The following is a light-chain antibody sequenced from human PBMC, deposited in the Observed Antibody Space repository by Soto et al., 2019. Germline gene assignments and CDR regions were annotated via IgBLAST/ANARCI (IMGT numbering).Light chain of an antibody. CDR2: WAF. J-gene: IGKJ4*01. CDR3: QQYYNPPLT. CDR1: QSILYSSNNKSY. V-gene: IGKV4-1*01. Sequence: DIVMTQSPDSLAVSLGERATINCKASQSILYSSNNKSYLAWYQQKPGQPPKLLIYWAFTRESGFPDRFSGSGSVTDFILTIRILQAEDVAVTYCQQYYNPPLTVGLVTKVQIK.